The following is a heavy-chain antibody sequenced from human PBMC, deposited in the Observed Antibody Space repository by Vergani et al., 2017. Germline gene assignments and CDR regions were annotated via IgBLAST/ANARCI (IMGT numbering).Heavy chain of an antibody. V-gene: IGHV4-39*07. CDR1: GGSISSSSYY. J-gene: IGHJ5*02. Sequence: QLQLQESGPGLVKPSETLSLTCTVPGGSISSSSYYWGWIRQPPGKGLEWIGSIYYSGSTYYNPSLKSRVTISVDTSKNQFSLKLSSVTAADTAVYYCARVYYDFWSGLNWFDPWGQGTLVTVSS. CDR3: ARVYYDFWSGLNWFDP. D-gene: IGHD3-3*01. CDR2: IYYSGST.